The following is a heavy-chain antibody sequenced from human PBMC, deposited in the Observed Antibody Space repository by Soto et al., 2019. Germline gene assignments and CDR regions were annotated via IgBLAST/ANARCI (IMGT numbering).Heavy chain of an antibody. V-gene: IGHV4-39*01. CDR1: GGSISSSSYY. D-gene: IGHD6-6*01. J-gene: IGHJ6*03. Sequence: SETLSLTCTVSGGSISSSSYYWGWIRQPPGKGLEWIGNIYYSGSTYYNPSLKSRVTISIDTSKNQFSLKLTSVTAADTAVYYCAFSIAARPHYYYYMDGWGKGTTVTVSS. CDR2: IYYSGST. CDR3: AFSIAARPHYYYYMDG.